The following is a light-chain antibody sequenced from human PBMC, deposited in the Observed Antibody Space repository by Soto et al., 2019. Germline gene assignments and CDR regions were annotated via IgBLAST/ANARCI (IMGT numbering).Light chain of an antibody. CDR3: QQSYNDPPT. CDR2: AAS. V-gene: IGKV1-39*01. CDR1: QPIRTS. Sequence: DSQMIQSPSSLSASEGDRCIITCRASQPIRTSLNWFQQKAGKAPKLLIYAASTLQSGVPSRFSGSGSGTEFTLAISTLEPEDLETYYCQQSYNDPPTFGQGTKVDIK. J-gene: IGKJ1*01.